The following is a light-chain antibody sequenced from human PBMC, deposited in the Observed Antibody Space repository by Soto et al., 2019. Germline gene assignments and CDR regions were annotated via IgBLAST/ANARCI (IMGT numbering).Light chain of an antibody. J-gene: IGKJ1*01. V-gene: IGKV1-5*03. CDR1: QSISSW. CDR2: KAS. CDR3: QHYASFSGT. Sequence: DIQMTQAPSTLSASLGEGVTITCRASQSISSWLAWYQQKPGKAPKLLIYKASTLETGVPSRFSGSGSRTEFTLTISSLQPDDFATYYCQHYASFSGTLGQGTKVDI.